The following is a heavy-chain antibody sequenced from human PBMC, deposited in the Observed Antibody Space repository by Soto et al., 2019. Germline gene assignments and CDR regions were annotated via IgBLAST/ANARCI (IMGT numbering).Heavy chain of an antibody. V-gene: IGHV3-33*01. CDR3: ARDEYKGTAMAFFDY. CDR1: GFTFSSYG. CDR2: IWYDGSNK. Sequence: GGSLRLSCAASGFTFSSYGMHWVRQAPGKGLEWVAVIWYDGSNKYYADSVKGRFTISRDNSKNTLYLQMNSLRAEDTAVYYCARDEYKGTAMAFFDYWGQGTLVTVSS. J-gene: IGHJ4*02. D-gene: IGHD5-18*01.